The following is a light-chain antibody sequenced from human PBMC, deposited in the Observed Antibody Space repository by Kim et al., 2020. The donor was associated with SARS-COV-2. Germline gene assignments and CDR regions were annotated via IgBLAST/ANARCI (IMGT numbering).Light chain of an antibody. J-gene: IGKJ4*01. V-gene: IGKV3-15*01. CDR3: QQYNNWPPLT. CDR1: QSVSNN. Sequence: EIVMTQSPVTLSVSPGERATLSCRASQSVSNNLAWYQQKPGQAPRLLIYGASTRATGIPARFSGSGSGTEFTLTISSLQSEDFAVYYCQQYNNWPPLTFGGGTKLEIK. CDR2: GAS.